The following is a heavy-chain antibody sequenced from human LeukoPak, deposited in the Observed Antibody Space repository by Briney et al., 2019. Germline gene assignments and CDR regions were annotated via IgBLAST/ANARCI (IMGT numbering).Heavy chain of an antibody. D-gene: IGHD1-26*01. CDR3: AREEWEPPYYYYGMDV. CDR1: GVSISSGGYY. Sequence: NPSQTLSLTCTVSGVSISSGGYYWRWIRQHPGKGLEWIVYIYYSGSTYYNPSLKSRVTISVDTSKNQFSLKLSSVTAADTAVYYCAREEWEPPYYYYGMDVWGQGTTVTVSS. CDR2: IYYSGST. J-gene: IGHJ6*02. V-gene: IGHV4-31*03.